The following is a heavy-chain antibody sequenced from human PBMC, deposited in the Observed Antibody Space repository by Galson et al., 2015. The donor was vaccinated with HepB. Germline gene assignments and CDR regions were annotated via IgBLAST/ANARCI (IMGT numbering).Heavy chain of an antibody. Sequence: SLRLSCAASGFTFSSYGMHWVRQAPGKGLEWVAVISYDGSNKYYADSVKGRFTISRDNSKNTLYLQMNSLRAEDTAVYYCAKGARKYQLLPLDPWGQGTLVTVSS. V-gene: IGHV3-30*18. D-gene: IGHD2-2*01. CDR2: ISYDGSNK. CDR1: GFTFSSYG. J-gene: IGHJ5*02. CDR3: AKGARKYQLLPLDP.